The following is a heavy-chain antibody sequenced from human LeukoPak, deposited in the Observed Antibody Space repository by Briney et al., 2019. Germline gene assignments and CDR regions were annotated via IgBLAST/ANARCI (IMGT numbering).Heavy chain of an antibody. CDR2: INHSGST. J-gene: IGHJ4*02. CDR1: GGSFSGCY. CDR3: ASYQIAVAGTQRFDY. V-gene: IGHV4-34*01. D-gene: IGHD6-19*01. Sequence: SETLSLTCAVYGGSFSGCYWSWIRQPPGKGLEWIGEINHSGSTNYNPSLKSRVTISVDTSKNQFSLKLSSVTAADTAVYYCASYQIAVAGTQRFDYWGQGTLVTVSS.